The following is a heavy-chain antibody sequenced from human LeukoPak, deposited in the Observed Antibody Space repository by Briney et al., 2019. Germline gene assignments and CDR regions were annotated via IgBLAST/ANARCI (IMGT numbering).Heavy chain of an antibody. V-gene: IGHV4-61*02. D-gene: IGHD2-15*01. CDR2: IYTSGST. Sequence: SETLSLTCTVSGGTISSGSYYWSWIRQPAGKGLEWIERIYTSGSTNYNPSLKSRVTISVDTSKNQFSLKLSSVTAADTAVYYCARQVAGASGWFDPWGQGTLVTVSS. J-gene: IGHJ5*02. CDR3: ARQVAGASGWFDP. CDR1: GGTISSGSYY.